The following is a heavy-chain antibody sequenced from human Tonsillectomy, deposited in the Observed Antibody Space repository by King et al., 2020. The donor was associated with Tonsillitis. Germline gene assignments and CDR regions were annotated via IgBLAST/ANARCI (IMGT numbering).Heavy chain of an antibody. Sequence: VQLVESGGGVVQPGRSLRLSCAASGFTFSSYPIHWVRQAPGKGLEWVAVISYDGSNKYYADSVKGRFTISRDNSKNKLYLQMNSLRAEDTAVYYCASDGRELTGDYYFDYWGQGTLVTVSS. CDR2: ISYDGSNK. CDR3: ASDGRELTGDYYFDY. D-gene: IGHD7-27*01. J-gene: IGHJ4*02. V-gene: IGHV3-30-3*01. CDR1: GFTFSSYP.